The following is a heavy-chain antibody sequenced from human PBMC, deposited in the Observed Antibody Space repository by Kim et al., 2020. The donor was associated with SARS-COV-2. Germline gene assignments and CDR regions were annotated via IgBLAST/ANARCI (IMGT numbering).Heavy chain of an antibody. CDR2: ISYDGNTK. Sequence: GGSLRLSCAASGFIFSSYGMHWVRQAPGKGLEWVAVISYDGNTKYYGDSVKGRLTISRDNSKNTLFVQMNSLRVDDTAVYYCAKAAISGAAAARGVDYWGQGTLVPVSS. CDR1: GFIFSSYG. CDR3: AKAAISGAAAARGVDY. J-gene: IGHJ4*02. D-gene: IGHD6-13*01. V-gene: IGHV3-30*19.